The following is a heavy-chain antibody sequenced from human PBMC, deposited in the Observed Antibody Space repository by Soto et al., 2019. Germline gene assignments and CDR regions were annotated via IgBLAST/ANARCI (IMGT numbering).Heavy chain of an antibody. Sequence: SETLSLTCTVSGGSISSSSYYWGWIRQPPGKGLEWIGSIYYSGSTNYNPSLESRVTMSVDTSKNQFSLKLSSVTAADTAVYFCARHLRRDGYNYYFDFWGQGTLVTVSS. CDR2: IYYSGST. J-gene: IGHJ4*02. CDR3: ARHLRRDGYNYYFDF. CDR1: GGSISSSSYY. V-gene: IGHV4-39*01. D-gene: IGHD1-1*01.